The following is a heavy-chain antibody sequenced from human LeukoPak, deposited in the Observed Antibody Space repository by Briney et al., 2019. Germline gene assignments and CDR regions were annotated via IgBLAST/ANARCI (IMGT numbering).Heavy chain of an antibody. V-gene: IGHV3-9*01. CDR1: GFTFGDYA. CDR2: INWSSDSI. CDR3: ARDPRYYGGNSFSSYYFDY. J-gene: IGHJ4*02. Sequence: PGGSLRLSCAASGFTFGDYAMYWVRQAPGKGLEWVSGINWSSDSIGYADSVKGRFTISRDNAKNSLYLQMNSLRAEDTAVYYCARDPRYYGGNSFSSYYFDYWGQGTLVTVSS. D-gene: IGHD4-23*01.